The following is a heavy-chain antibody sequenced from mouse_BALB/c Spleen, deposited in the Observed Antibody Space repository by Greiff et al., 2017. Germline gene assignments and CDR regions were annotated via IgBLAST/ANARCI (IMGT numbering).Heavy chain of an antibody. D-gene: IGHD1-1*01. CDR2: ISTYYGNT. J-gene: IGHJ2*01. CDR3: ARGRDDYGSSLLDY. V-gene: IGHV1-67*01. CDR1: SYTSTDYA. Sequence: QVQLQQPGPALVRLGVSVKISCQGSSYTSTDYAMHRVKQSHAKTLEWIGVISTYYGNTNYNQKSKGKATMTVDKPSSTAYLELARLTSEDSAVYYCARGRDDYGSSLLDYWGQGTTLTVSS.